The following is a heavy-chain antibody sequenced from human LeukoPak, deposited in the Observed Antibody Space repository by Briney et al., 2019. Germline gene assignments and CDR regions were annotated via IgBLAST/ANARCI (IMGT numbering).Heavy chain of an antibody. D-gene: IGHD2-15*01. CDR2: IKQDGSEK. Sequence: GGSLRLSCAASGFTFSSYWMSWVRQAPGKGLEWVANIKQDGSEKYYVDSVKGRFTISRDNAKNSLYLQMNSLRAEDTAVYYCARGGVRMGYYYYYGMDVWGQGTTVTVSS. CDR1: GFTFSSYW. V-gene: IGHV3-7*01. J-gene: IGHJ6*02. CDR3: ARGGVRMGYYYYYGMDV.